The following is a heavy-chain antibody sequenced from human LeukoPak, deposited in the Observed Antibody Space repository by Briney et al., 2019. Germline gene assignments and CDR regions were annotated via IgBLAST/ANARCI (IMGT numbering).Heavy chain of an antibody. CDR1: GGSISSSSYY. D-gene: IGHD5-24*01. J-gene: IGHJ2*01. Sequence: SETLSLTCTVSGGSISSSSYYWGWIRQPPGKGLEWIGSIYYSGSTYYNPSLKSRVTISVDTSKNQFSLKLSSVTAADTAVYHCARHDRWLQIPSYSYWYFDLWGRGTLVTVSS. CDR3: ARHDRWLQIPSYSYWYFDL. V-gene: IGHV4-39*01. CDR2: IYYSGST.